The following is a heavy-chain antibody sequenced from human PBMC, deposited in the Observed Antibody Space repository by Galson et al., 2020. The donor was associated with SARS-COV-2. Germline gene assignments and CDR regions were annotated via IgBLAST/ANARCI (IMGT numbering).Heavy chain of an antibody. Sequence: SETLSLTCTVSGASMTSNYWTWIRQSPGRALEWIGYIFFNGNTHYNPSLTSRVTMSVDRSNNQFSLKMTSVTAADSAMYFCASRTGTLTPTLYGMDVWGQGTSVTVS. D-gene: IGHD3-10*01. J-gene: IGHJ6*02. CDR3: ASRTGTLTPTLYGMDV. CDR1: GASMTSNY. CDR2: IFFNGNT. V-gene: IGHV4-59*01.